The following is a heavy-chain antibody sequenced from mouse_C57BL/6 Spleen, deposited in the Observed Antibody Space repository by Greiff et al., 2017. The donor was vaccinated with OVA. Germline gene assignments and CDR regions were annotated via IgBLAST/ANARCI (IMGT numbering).Heavy chain of an antibody. CDR1: GFSLTSYG. D-gene: IGHD2-1*01. CDR3: AKRPYGNYEGFAY. J-gene: IGHJ3*01. CDR2: IWRGGST. V-gene: IGHV2-5*01. Sequence: VMLVESGPGLVQPSQSLSITCTVSGFSLTSYGVHWVRQSPGKGLEWLGVIWRGGSTDYNAAFMSRLSITKDNSKSQVFFKMNSLQADDTAIYYCAKRPYGNYEGFAYWGQGTLVTVSA.